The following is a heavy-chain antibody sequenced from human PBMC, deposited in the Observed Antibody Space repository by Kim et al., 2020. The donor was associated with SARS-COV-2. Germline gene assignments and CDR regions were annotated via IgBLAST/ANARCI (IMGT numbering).Heavy chain of an antibody. D-gene: IGHD6-13*01. Sequence: GGSLRLSCAASGFTFSSYAMSWVRQAPGKGLEWVSAISGSGGSTYYADSVKGRFTISRDNSKNTLYLQMNSLRAEDTAVYYCAKSLWSSSWYERDYYYYGMDVWGQGTTVTVSS. CDR1: GFTFSSYA. V-gene: IGHV3-23*01. CDR2: ISGSGGST. J-gene: IGHJ6*02. CDR3: AKSLWSSSWYERDYYYYGMDV.